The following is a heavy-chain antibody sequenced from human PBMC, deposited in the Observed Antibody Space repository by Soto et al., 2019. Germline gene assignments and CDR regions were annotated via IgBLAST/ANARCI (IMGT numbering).Heavy chain of an antibody. V-gene: IGHV3-33*01. CDR3: ARDVGSSGYSYVGWFDY. J-gene: IGHJ4*02. Sequence: GGSLRLSCAASGFTFSSHGMHWVRQAPGKGLEWVAVIWYDGSNKDYADSVKGRFTISRDNSKNTLYLQMNSLRAEDTAVYYCARDVGSSGYSYVGWFDYLGQGTLVTVSS. CDR2: IWYDGSNK. D-gene: IGHD3-22*01. CDR1: GFTFSSHG.